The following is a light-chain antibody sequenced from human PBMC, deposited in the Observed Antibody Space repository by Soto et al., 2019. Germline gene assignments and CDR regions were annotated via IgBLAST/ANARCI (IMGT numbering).Light chain of an antibody. CDR1: QSVSSY. V-gene: IGKV3-15*01. Sequence: EIVLTQSPATLSLSPGERATLSCRASQSVSSYLAWYQQKPGQAPRLLIYDASTRATVIPARFSGSGSGTEFTLTISSLQSEDFAVYYCQQYNNWPSWTFGQGTKVDIK. CDR3: QQYNNWPSWT. CDR2: DAS. J-gene: IGKJ1*01.